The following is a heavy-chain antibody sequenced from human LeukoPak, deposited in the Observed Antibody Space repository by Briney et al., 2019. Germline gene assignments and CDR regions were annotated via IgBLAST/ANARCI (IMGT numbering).Heavy chain of an antibody. CDR1: GGSISSYY. D-gene: IGHD3-22*01. V-gene: IGHV4-59*01. Sequence: RPSETLSLTCTVSGGSISSYYWSWIRQPPGKGLEWIGYIYYSGSTNYNPSLKSRVTISVDTSKNQFSLKLSSVTAADTAVYYCARSNSGGSGYYFYFDYWGQGTLVTVSS. CDR2: IYYSGST. J-gene: IGHJ4*02. CDR3: ARSNSGGSGYYFYFDY.